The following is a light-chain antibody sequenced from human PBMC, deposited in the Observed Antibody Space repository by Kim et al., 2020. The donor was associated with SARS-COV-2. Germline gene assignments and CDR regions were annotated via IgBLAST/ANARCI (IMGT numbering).Light chain of an antibody. CDR3: QTWGTGIWV. Sequence: LFLPPSPSSSSSLFSSCNLTCTLSHEHSSNAIAWHQQQPEKGPRCLMKINSDGSHIKGDGIPDRFSGSRSGNERYLTISSLQSEDEADYYCQTWGTGIWVVGGGTRLTV. J-gene: IGLJ3*02. CDR1: HEHSSNA. V-gene: IGLV4-69*01. CDR2: INSDGSH.